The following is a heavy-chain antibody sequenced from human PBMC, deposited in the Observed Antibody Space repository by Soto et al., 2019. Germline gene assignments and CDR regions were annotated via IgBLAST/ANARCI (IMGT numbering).Heavy chain of an antibody. CDR3: ARILAAANYYYYGMDV. J-gene: IGHJ6*02. CDR1: GYSFTSYW. D-gene: IGHD6-13*01. V-gene: IGHV5-51*01. Sequence: GESLKISCKGSGYSFTSYWIGWVRQMPGKGLEWMGIIYPGDSDTRYSPSFQGQVTISADKSISTAYLQWSSLKASDTAMYYCARILAAANYYYYGMDVWGQGTTGTVS. CDR2: IYPGDSDT.